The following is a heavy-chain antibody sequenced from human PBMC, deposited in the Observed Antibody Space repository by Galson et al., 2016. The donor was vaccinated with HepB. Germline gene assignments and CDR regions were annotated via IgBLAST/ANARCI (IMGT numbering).Heavy chain of an antibody. CDR3: ARQRGSSGWYLGNYYFDY. Sequence: SETLSLTCTVSGGSISSYYWSWIRQPPGKGLEWIGYIYYSGSTNYNPSLKSRVTISVDTSKNQFSLKLSSVTAADTAVYYCARQRGSSGWYLGNYYFDYWGQGTLVTVSS. CDR1: GGSISSYY. V-gene: IGHV4-59*08. J-gene: IGHJ4*02. CDR2: IYYSGST. D-gene: IGHD6-19*01.